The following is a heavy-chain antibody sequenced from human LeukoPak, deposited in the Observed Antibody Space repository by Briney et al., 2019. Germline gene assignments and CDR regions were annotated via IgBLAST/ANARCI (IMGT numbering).Heavy chain of an antibody. CDR3: VGPWGSGDY. CDR1: GYSISSGYY. J-gene: IGHJ4*02. Sequence: SETLSLTCTVSGYSISSGYYWAWIRQPPGKGLEWIGSIYYSGSTYYNPSLKSRVTISVDTSKSQFSLKLSSVTAADTAVYYCVGPWGSGDYWGQGTLVTVSS. V-gene: IGHV4-38-2*02. D-gene: IGHD7-27*01. CDR2: IYYSGST.